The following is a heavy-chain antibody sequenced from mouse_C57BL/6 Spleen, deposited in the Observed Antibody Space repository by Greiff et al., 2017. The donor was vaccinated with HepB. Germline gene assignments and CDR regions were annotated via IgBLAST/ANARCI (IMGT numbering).Heavy chain of an antibody. D-gene: IGHD1-2*01. Sequence: EVKLMESGGDLVKPGGSLKLSCAASGFTFSSYGMSWVRQTPDKRLEWVATISSGGSYTYYPDSVKGRFTISRDNAKNTLYLQMSSLKSEDTAMYYCASIYHYYGGYFDYWGQGTTLTVSS. CDR3: ASIYHYYGGYFDY. CDR1: GFTFSSYG. V-gene: IGHV5-6*01. J-gene: IGHJ2*01. CDR2: ISSGGSYT.